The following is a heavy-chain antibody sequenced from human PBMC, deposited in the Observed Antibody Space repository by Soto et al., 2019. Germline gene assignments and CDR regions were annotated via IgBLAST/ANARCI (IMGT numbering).Heavy chain of an antibody. D-gene: IGHD4-17*01. Sequence: SVPTLVNPTQTLTLTCTFSAFSLSTNGVGVGWIRQPPGKPLEWLAVIYWNEDKRYSRSLKSRLSITKDTSKNQVVLTMTTMDHVDNEEYYRVHNVMAHNTTGGHYFDYWGQGILVTVSS. J-gene: IGHJ4*02. CDR2: IYWNEDK. V-gene: IGHV2-5*01. CDR3: VHNVMAHNTTGGHYFDY. CDR1: AFSLSTNGVG.